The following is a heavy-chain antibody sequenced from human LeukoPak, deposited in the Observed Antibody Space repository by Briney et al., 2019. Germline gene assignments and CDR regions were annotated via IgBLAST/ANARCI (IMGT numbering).Heavy chain of an antibody. CDR1: GGTFSSYA. CDR2: IIPIFGTA. J-gene: IGHJ4*02. CDR3: ARGRPYCSSTSCYYFDY. Sequence: GASAKVSCKASGGTFSSYAISWVRQAPGQGLEWMGGIIPIFGTANYAQKFQGRVTITADESTSTAYMELSSLRSEDTAVYYCARGRPYCSSTSCYYFDYWGQGTLVTVSS. V-gene: IGHV1-69*13. D-gene: IGHD2-2*01.